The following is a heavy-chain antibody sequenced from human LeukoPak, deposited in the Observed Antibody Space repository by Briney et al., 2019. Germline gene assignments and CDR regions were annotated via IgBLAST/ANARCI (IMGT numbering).Heavy chain of an antibody. V-gene: IGHV1-2*02. D-gene: IGHD3-9*01. CDR1: GYTFTGYY. J-gene: IGHJ4*02. CDR2: INPNSGGT. CDR3: ARSPHILTGENFDY. Sequence: ASVKVSCKASGYTFTGYYMHWERQAPGQGLEWMGWINPNSGGTNYAQKFQGRVTMTRDTSITTAYMEMSRLRSDDTALYYCARSPHILTGENFDYWGQGTLVSVSS.